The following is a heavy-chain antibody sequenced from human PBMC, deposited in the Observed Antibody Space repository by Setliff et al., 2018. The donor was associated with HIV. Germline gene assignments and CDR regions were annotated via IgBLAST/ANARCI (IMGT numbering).Heavy chain of an antibody. V-gene: IGHV4-34*08. CDR1: GFTFSNYA. CDR3: VTSSSWSSRLNF. Sequence: PGGSLRLSCAASGFTFSNYAMHWIRQPPGEGLEWIGEINHSGKTNYNPSLKSRVTISVDTSKNQFSLKVTSVTAADTAVYYCVTSSSWSSRLNFWGQGMLVTVSS. J-gene: IGHJ4*02. D-gene: IGHD6-13*01. CDR2: INHSGKT.